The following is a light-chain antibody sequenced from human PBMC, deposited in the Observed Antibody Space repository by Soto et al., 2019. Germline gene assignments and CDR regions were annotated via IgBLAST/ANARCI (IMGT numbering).Light chain of an antibody. CDR1: QTIDNY. V-gene: IGKV1-9*01. Sequence: IQLTQSPSSLSASVGDTVTISCRASQTIDNYLAWYQQYPGRAPKLLIYLASTLQSGVPSRFSGSGSGTDVTLTITSLQPEDFGTYYCQQHDSNPPWTFGQGTRVEIK. J-gene: IGKJ1*01. CDR2: LAS. CDR3: QQHDSNPPWT.